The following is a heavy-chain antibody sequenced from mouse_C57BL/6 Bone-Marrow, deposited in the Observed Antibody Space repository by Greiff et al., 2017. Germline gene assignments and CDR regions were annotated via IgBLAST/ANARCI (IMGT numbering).Heavy chain of an antibody. CDR1: GYTFTSYW. J-gene: IGHJ1*03. V-gene: IGHV1-55*01. D-gene: IGHD2-5*01. Sequence: VQLQQPGAELVKPGASVKMSCKASGYTFTSYWITWVKQTPGQGLEWIGDIYPGSGSTNYNEKFKSKVTLTVDTSSSTAYMQLSSLTSEDSAVYYGARPYYSNYWYFDVGGTGTAITVSA. CDR3: ARPYYSNYWYFDV. CDR2: IYPGSGST.